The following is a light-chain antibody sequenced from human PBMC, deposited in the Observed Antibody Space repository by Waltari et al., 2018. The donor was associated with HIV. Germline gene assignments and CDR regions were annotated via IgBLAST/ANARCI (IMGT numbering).Light chain of an antibody. J-gene: IGLJ3*02. CDR3: ATWDNSLSIGV. Sequence: QSVLTQPPSVSAAPGQKVTISSSGSSSDIGSYSVSWYQQYPGTAPRRLIFDTYKRPSGIPDRFSASKSGTSATLDITGLQTGDEADYYCATWDNSLSIGVFGGGTKLTVL. CDR1: SSDIGSYS. CDR2: DTY. V-gene: IGLV1-51*01.